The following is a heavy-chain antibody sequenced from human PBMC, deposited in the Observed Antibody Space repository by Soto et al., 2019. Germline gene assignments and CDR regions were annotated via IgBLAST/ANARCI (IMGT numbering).Heavy chain of an antibody. V-gene: IGHV3-30*04. CDR2: ISKDGSHK. D-gene: IGHD3-10*01. J-gene: IGHJ4*02. Sequence: VGSLRLSCAASGFSFSRYAIHWVRQAPGKGLEWVAVISKDGSHKYYLDSVKGRFTISRDNSKNILYLQMNSLRDGDTAVYYCARSRSGAVADSFDFCGQGTLVTVSS. CDR1: GFSFSRYA. CDR3: ARSRSGAVADSFDF.